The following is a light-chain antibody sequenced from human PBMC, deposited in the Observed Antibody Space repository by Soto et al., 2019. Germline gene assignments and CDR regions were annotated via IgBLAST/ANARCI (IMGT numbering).Light chain of an antibody. CDR1: SSNIGSNY. J-gene: IGLJ3*02. V-gene: IGLV1-47*02. CDR2: SNN. CDR3: AAWDDSLSGRV. Sequence: QAVVTQPPSASGTPGQRVTISCSGSSSNIGSNYVYWYQQLPGPAPKLLIYSNNQRPSGVRDRFSGSKSGTSASLAISGLRSEDEADYYCAAWDDSLSGRVFGGGTKLTVL.